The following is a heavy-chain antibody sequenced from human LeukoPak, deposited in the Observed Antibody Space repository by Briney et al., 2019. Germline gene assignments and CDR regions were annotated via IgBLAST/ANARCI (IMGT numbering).Heavy chain of an antibody. CDR2: INHSGST. J-gene: IGHJ4*02. V-gene: IGHV4-34*01. CDR3: GRGNKYYYDSSGYYSKYYFDY. CDR1: GGSFSGYY. D-gene: IGHD3-22*01. Sequence: SETLSLTCAVYGGSFSGYYWSWIRQPPGKGLEWIGEINHSGSTNYNPSLKSRVTISVDTSKNQFSLKLSSVTAADTAVYYCGRGNKYYYDSSGYYSKYYFDYWGQGTLVTVSS.